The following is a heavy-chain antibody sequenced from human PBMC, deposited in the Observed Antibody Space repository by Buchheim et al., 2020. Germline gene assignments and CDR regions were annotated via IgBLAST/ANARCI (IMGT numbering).Heavy chain of an antibody. CDR2: VYHTGTS. J-gene: IGHJ4*02. CDR1: GDSVISSSFY. D-gene: IGHD3-10*01. Sequence: QLQLQESGPGLVKSSETLSLTCTVSGDSVISSSFYWAWIRQPPGKGLEWIGHVYHTGTSYYNSALGSRVTISVDKSKHQFSLKLRSVTAADTAVYYCARDLSGPLDYWGQG. CDR3: ARDLSGPLDY. V-gene: IGHV4-39*07.